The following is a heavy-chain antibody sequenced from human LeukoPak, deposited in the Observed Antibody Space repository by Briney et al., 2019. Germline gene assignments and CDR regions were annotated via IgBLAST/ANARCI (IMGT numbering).Heavy chain of an antibody. J-gene: IGHJ4*02. Sequence: ASETLSLTCAVYGGSFSGYYWSWIRQPPGKGLEWIGEINHSGSTNYNPSLKSRVTISVDTSKNQFSLKLSSVTAADTAVYYCARGATRAVATDFDYWGQGTLVTVSS. V-gene: IGHV4-34*01. CDR3: ARGATRAVATDFDY. CDR1: GGSFSGYY. D-gene: IGHD5-12*01. CDR2: INHSGST.